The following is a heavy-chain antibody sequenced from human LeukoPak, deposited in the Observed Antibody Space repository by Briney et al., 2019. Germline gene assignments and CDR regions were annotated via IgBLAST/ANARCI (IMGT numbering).Heavy chain of an antibody. CDR3: ARDVIVGATAGGAYFDY. J-gene: IGHJ4*02. D-gene: IGHD1-26*01. V-gene: IGHV7-4-1*02. CDR2: INTNTGNP. CDR1: GYTFTSYA. Sequence: ASVKVSCKASGYTFTSYAMNWVRQAPGQGLEWMGWINTNTGNPTYAQGFTGRFVFSLDTSVSTAYLQISSLKAEDTAVYYCARDVIVGATAGGAYFDYWGQGTLVTVSS.